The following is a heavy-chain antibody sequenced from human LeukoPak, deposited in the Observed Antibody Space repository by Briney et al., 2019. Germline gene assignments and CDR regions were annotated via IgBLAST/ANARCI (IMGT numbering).Heavy chain of an antibody. CDR2: INPTGTGT. V-gene: IGHV1-46*01. D-gene: IGHD2-8*02. Sequence: ASVKVSCKAAGYTFTNYYMHWVRQAPGQGLEWIGLINPTGTGTNYAQKFRGRVTMTRDTSTTTVYMELSSLRSEDTAVYYCAREESGGYFDYWGQGTLVTVSS. J-gene: IGHJ4*02. CDR1: GYTFTNYY. CDR3: AREESGGYFDY.